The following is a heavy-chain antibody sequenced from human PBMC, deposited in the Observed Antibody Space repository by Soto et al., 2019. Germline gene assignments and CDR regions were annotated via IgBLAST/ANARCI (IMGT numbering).Heavy chain of an antibody. CDR1: GGAFSGSY. D-gene: IGHD3-3*01. CDR2: INHSGST. CDR3: ARVTPPLFRVVTNWFDP. V-gene: IGHV4-34*01. Sequence: SETRSLTCAVYGGAFSGSYCSWIRQPPGKGLEWIGEINHSGSTNYNPSLKSRVTISVDTSKNQFSLKLSSVTAADTAVYSCARVTPPLFRVVTNWFDPWGQGTLVTVSS. J-gene: IGHJ5*02.